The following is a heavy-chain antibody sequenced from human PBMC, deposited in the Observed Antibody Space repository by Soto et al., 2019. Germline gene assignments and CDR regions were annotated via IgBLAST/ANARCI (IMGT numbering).Heavy chain of an antibody. V-gene: IGHV3-30*18. Sequence: QVQLVESGGGVVQPGRSLRLSCAASGFTFSSYGMHWVRQAPGKGLEWVAVISYDGSNKYYADSVKGRFTISRDNSKNPLYLQMNSLRAEDTAVYYCAKGEWQPLFDIGYGMDVWGQGTTVTVSS. CDR1: GFTFSSYG. CDR3: AKGEWQPLFDIGYGMDV. D-gene: IGHD3-3*01. CDR2: ISYDGSNK. J-gene: IGHJ6*02.